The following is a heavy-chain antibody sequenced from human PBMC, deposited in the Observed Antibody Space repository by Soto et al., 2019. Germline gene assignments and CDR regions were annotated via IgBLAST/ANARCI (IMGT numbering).Heavy chain of an antibody. CDR2: IIPILGIA. J-gene: IGHJ5*02. D-gene: IGHD2-2*01. Sequence: QVQLVQSGAEVKKPGSSVKVSCKASGGTFSSYTISWVRQAPGQGLEWMGRIIPILGIANYAQKFQGRVTITADKSTSTAYRGLRRLRSEDTAVYYCASQGQYQLLESNWFDPWGQGTLVTVSS. CDR1: GGTFSSYT. CDR3: ASQGQYQLLESNWFDP. V-gene: IGHV1-69*02.